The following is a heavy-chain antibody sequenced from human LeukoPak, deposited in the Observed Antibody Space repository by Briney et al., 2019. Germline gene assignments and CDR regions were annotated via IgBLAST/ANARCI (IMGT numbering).Heavy chain of an antibody. D-gene: IGHD1-20*01. Sequence: PGGSLRLSCAASGFTFSSYSMNWVRQAPGKGLEWISYISSGSRTIYYGDSVEGRFTVSRDNAKHSLYLQMRSLRAEDTAVYYCARESITGHRDFDYWGQGTLVTVSS. J-gene: IGHJ4*02. CDR2: ISSGSRTI. CDR1: GFTFSSYS. V-gene: IGHV3-48*01. CDR3: ARESITGHRDFDY.